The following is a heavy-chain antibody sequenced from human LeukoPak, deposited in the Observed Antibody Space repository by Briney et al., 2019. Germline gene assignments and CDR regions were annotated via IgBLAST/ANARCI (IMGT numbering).Heavy chain of an antibody. D-gene: IGHD6-19*01. CDR2: IYTSGST. J-gene: IGHJ4*02. CDR1: GGSISSYY. Sequence: SSETLSLTCTVSGGSISSYYWGWIRQPAEKGLEWIGRIYTSGSTNYNPSLKSRVTMSVDTSKNQFSLKLSSVTAADTAVYYCAREAVAGNDYWGQGTLVTVSS. V-gene: IGHV4-4*07. CDR3: AREAVAGNDY.